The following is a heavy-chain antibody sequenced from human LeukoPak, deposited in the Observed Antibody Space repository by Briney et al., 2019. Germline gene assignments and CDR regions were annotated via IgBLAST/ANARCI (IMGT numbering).Heavy chain of an antibody. CDR3: ATLMVVTARGGGY. Sequence: PSETLSLTCTVSGGSISSHYWSWIRQPPGKGLEWIGYIYYSGSTNYNPSLKSRVTISVDTSKNQFSLKLSSVTAADTAVYYCATLMVVTARGGGYWGQGTLVTVSS. J-gene: IGHJ4*02. CDR2: IYYSGST. CDR1: GGSISSHY. V-gene: IGHV4-59*11. D-gene: IGHD2-21*02.